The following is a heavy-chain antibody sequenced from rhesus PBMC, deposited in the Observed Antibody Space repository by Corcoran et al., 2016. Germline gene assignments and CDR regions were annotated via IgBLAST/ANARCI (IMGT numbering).Heavy chain of an antibody. CDR3: ASAQDIAGSRYFDY. D-gene: IGHD5-36*01. Sequence: QLLLQESGPGLVKPSETLSVTCAVSGGSISSSYWSWIRQAPGKGLDWIGYIYGSGSSTTYNPSLKSRVTLSVDTSNNQLSLKLSSVTAADTAVYYCASAQDIAGSRYFDYWGQGVLVTVSS. V-gene: IGHV4-169*02. CDR2: IYGSGSST. J-gene: IGHJ4*01. CDR1: GGSISSSY.